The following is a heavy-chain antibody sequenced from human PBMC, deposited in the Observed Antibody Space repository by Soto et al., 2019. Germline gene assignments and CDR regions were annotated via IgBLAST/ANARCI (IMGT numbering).Heavy chain of an antibody. Sequence: EVQLLESGGGLVQPGGSLRLSCSASGLTFSSYAMSWVRQAPGKGLEWVSGIGGSGGSTYYADSVKGRFTISRDNSKNTLYLQMNSLRAEDTAVYYCAKDGASGSYPPYYYFGMDVWGQGTTVTVSS. CDR3: AKDGASGSYPPYYYFGMDV. V-gene: IGHV3-23*01. J-gene: IGHJ6*02. CDR1: GLTFSSYA. D-gene: IGHD1-26*01. CDR2: IGGSGGST.